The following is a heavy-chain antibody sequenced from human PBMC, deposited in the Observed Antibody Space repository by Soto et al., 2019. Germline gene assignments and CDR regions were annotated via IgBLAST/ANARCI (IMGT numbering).Heavy chain of an antibody. V-gene: IGHV4-59*08. CDR3: ARGPGIAAAGLDY. Sequence: QVQLQESGPGLVKPSETLSLTCTVSGGSISGHYWSWIRQPPGKGLECIGYIYYIGNTNYNPSLESRVTISVDPSKNQFSLKLSSVTAADTAVYYCARGPGIAAAGLDYWGQGTLVTVSS. D-gene: IGHD6-13*01. CDR1: GGSISGHY. J-gene: IGHJ4*02. CDR2: IYYIGNT.